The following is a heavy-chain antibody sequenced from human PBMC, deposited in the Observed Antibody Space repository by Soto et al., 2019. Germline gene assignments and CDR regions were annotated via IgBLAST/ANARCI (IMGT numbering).Heavy chain of an antibody. D-gene: IGHD2-21*02. CDR3: ARDLGPGDASGVFYWFNP. J-gene: IGHJ5*02. CDR1: GYTFTSYA. CDR2: MSTYNGNT. V-gene: IGHV1-18*01. Sequence: QAQLVQSGAEVKKPGASVKVSCNASGYTFTSYAISWVRQAPGQGLEWMGWMSTYNGNTKYAQRFQGRATMTTDASTTTGYLELRNLTSDDTAVYYCARDLGPGDASGVFYWFNPWGQGTLVTVSS.